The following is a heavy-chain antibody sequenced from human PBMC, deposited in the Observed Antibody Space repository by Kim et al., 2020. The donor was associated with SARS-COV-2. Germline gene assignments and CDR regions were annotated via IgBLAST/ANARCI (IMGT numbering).Heavy chain of an antibody. D-gene: IGHD3-10*01. Sequence: SETLSLTCIVSGGSVSGHNYYWNWIRQPPGKGLQWIGYISYGGTTSSNPSLKSRVTISLDPTTNQFALKLTSVTAADTAVYYCARDAAGRPYNYGVDVWG. CDR3: ARDAAGRPYNYGVDV. J-gene: IGHJ6*01. CDR2: ISYGGTT. V-gene: IGHV4-61*01. CDR1: GGSVSGHNYY.